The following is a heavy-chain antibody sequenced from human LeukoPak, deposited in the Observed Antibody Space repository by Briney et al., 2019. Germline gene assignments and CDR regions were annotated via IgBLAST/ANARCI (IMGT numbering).Heavy chain of an antibody. J-gene: IGHJ4*02. Sequence: PGGSLRLSCAASGFTFSSYSMNWVRQAPGKGLEWVSYISSSSSTIYYVDSVKGRFTISRDNAKNSLYLQMNSLRAEDTAVYYCARDRYYYDSSGYFDYWGQGTLVTVSS. CDR1: GFTFSSYS. CDR3: ARDRYYYDSSGYFDY. V-gene: IGHV3-48*01. D-gene: IGHD3-22*01. CDR2: ISSSSSTI.